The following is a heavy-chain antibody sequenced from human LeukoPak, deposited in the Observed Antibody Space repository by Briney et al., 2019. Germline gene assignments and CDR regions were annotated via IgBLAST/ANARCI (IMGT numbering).Heavy chain of an antibody. Sequence: ASVKVSCKVSGYTLTELSMHWVRQAPGKGLEWMGGFDPEDGETIYAQKFQGRVTMTRDMSTSTVYMELSSLRSEDTAVYYCARSRYSLEIFDYWGQGTLVTVSS. D-gene: IGHD6-13*01. J-gene: IGHJ4*02. V-gene: IGHV1-24*01. CDR2: FDPEDGET. CDR3: ARSRYSLEIFDY. CDR1: GYTLTELS.